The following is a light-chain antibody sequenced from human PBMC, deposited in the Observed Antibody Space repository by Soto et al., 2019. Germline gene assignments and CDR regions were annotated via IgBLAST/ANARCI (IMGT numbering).Light chain of an antibody. CDR2: GAS. CDR3: QQHGTSPIT. Sequence: EIVLTQSPDTLSLSPGERVTLSCSASQPVIRNYLAWHQQKPGQTPRLLVYGASSRATGIPDRFSGSGSGTDFTLTISRLEPEDFAVYYCQQHGTSPITFGQGPRLEIQ. V-gene: IGKV3-20*01. CDR1: QPVIRNY. J-gene: IGKJ5*01.